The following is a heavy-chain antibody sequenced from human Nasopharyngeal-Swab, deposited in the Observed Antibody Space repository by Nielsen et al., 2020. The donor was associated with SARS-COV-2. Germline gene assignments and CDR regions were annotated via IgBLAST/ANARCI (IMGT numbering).Heavy chain of an antibody. Sequence: GESLKISCAASGFIFSDYYMTGIRQVPGKGLEWVSFISRGGESIYYADSVKGRFTISRDNAKNSVYLQMNSLRAEDSAVYYCARGDDTTDYYEPFDSWGQGTLVTVSS. D-gene: IGHD3-22*01. J-gene: IGHJ4*02. CDR3: ARGDDTTDYYEPFDS. V-gene: IGHV3-11*04. CDR1: GFIFSDYY. CDR2: ISRGGESI.